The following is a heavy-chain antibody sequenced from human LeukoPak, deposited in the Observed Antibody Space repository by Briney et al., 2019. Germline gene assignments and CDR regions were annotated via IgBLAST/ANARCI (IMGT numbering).Heavy chain of an antibody. CDR3: ARSSYCDGGRCYHRHDEAFDI. V-gene: IGHV4-4*07. CDR2: IYTSGST. D-gene: IGHD2-15*01. Sequence: TSETLSLTCTVSGGSISSYYWSWIRQPAGKGLEWIGRIYTSGSTNYNPSLKSRVTMSVDTSKNQFSLKLNSVTAADTAGYYCARSSYCDGGRCYHRHDEAFDIWGLGTMVTVSS. J-gene: IGHJ3*02. CDR1: GGSISSYY.